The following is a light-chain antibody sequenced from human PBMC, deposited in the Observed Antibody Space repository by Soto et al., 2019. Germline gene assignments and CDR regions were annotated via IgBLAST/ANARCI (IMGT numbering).Light chain of an antibody. CDR2: QDS. V-gene: IGLV3-1*01. Sequence: ELTQPPSVSVSPGQTASITCSGDKLGDKYACWYQQKPGQSPVLVIYQDSKRPSGIPERFSGSNSGNTATLTISGTQAMDEADYYCQAWDSSTYYVFGTGTKLTVL. J-gene: IGLJ1*01. CDR3: QAWDSSTYYV. CDR1: KLGDKY.